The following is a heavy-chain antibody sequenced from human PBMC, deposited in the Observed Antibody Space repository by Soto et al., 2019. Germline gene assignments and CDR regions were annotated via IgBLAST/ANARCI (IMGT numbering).Heavy chain of an antibody. CDR2: IYWDDDK. J-gene: IGHJ4*02. V-gene: IGHV2-5*02. Sequence: QITLKESGPTLVKPTQTLTLTCTFSGFSLSTTRVGVGWIRQPPGKALEWLALIYWDDDKRYSPFLKSRLTITKDSSKNQVVLTMTNIDPMDTATYFFAHTLVAGLGYYFDYWGQGTLVTVSS. D-gene: IGHD6-19*01. CDR1: GFSLSTTRVG. CDR3: AHTLVAGLGYYFDY.